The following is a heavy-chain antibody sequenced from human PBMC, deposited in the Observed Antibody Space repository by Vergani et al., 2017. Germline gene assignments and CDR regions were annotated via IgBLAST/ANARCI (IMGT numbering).Heavy chain of an antibody. D-gene: IGHD2-8*01. J-gene: IGHJ4*02. V-gene: IGHV4-59*01. CDR2: IYYSGTP. CDR1: GGSISSYY. CDR3: ARATPMVYAIWGGGYFDY. Sequence: QVQLQESGPGLVKPSETLSLTCTVSGGSISSYYWSWIRQPPGKVLEWIGYIYYSGTPNYHPSLNSRVTISVDTSKNQFSLKLSSVTAADTAVYYCARATPMVYAIWGGGYFDYWGQGTLVTVSS.